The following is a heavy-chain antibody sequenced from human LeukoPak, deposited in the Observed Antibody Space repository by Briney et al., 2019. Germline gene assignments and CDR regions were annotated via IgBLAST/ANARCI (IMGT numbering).Heavy chain of an antibody. Sequence: PSGTLSLTCTSSVDSISSNRWWSWVRQPPGKGLEWIGEIYHSGRTNYNASLKSRVTISVDKSNNQVSLKLGSVTDAYTAVYYCATHYEGTGYRFDYWGQGTLVTVSS. CDR2: IYHSGRT. J-gene: IGHJ4*02. CDR3: ATHYEGTGYRFDY. V-gene: IGHV4-4*02. D-gene: IGHD3-22*01. CDR1: VDSISSNRW.